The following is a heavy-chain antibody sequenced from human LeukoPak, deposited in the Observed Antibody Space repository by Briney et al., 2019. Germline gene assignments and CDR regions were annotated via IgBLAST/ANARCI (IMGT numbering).Heavy chain of an antibody. Sequence: GESLKISCQGSGYSFTSYWIAWVRQMPGKGLEWMGIIYPGDSDTRYSPSFQGQVTISADMSISTAYLQWSSLKASDTAMYYCARRGTAMTGFFDYWGQGTLVTVSS. V-gene: IGHV5-51*01. CDR1: GYSFTSYW. J-gene: IGHJ4*02. CDR3: ARRGTAMTGFFDY. CDR2: IYPGDSDT. D-gene: IGHD5-18*01.